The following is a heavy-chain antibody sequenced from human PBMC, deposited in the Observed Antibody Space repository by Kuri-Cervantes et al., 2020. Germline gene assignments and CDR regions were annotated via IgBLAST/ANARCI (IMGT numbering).Heavy chain of an antibody. CDR1: GFTGSSNH. V-gene: IGHV3-74*01. D-gene: IGHD1-1*01. Sequence: GESLKISCAASGFTGSSNHMSWVRQAPGKGLVWVSRINSDGSSTSYADSVKGRFTISRDNAKNTLYLQMNSLRAEDTAVYYCARFSPSDDYNWNDGWDYYYGMDVWGQGTTVTVSS. J-gene: IGHJ6*02. CDR3: ARFSPSDDYNWNDGWDYYYGMDV. CDR2: INSDGSST.